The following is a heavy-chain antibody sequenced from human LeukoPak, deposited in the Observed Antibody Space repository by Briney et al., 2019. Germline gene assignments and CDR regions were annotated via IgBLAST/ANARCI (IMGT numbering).Heavy chain of an antibody. D-gene: IGHD3-3*01. Sequence: LETLSLTCTVSGGSIRTTSYYWGWIRQSPGREPEWIGTIYFSGSTYYNPSLESRVTISVDTSNNQFSLKLNSVTAADTAVYYCARGGTFWDSWGQGTLVTVSS. V-gene: IGHV4-39*07. CDR1: GGSIRTTSYY. J-gene: IGHJ4*02. CDR3: ARGGTFWDS. CDR2: IYFSGST.